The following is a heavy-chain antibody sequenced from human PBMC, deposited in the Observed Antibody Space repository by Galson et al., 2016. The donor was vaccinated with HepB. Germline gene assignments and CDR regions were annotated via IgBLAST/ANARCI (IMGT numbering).Heavy chain of an antibody. CDR3: ARGKSLLTMPWNYGLDV. J-gene: IGHJ6*04. Sequence: SLRLSCAASGFTFSIHDMHWVRQAPGKGLEWVSAIETAGDTYYADSVKGRFTIPRENAKNSLYLQMNSLRAGDTAGYYCARGKSLLTMPWNYGLDVWGKGTTVSVSS. CDR1: GFTFSIHD. D-gene: IGHD4/OR15-4a*01. V-gene: IGHV3-13*01. CDR2: IETAGDT.